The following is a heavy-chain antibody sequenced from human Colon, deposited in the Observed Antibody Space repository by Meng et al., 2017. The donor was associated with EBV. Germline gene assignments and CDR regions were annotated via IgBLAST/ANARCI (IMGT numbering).Heavy chain of an antibody. J-gene: IGHJ3*02. CDR3: ARGPMSIMGQNRVFFDM. CDR1: GFTFSSYS. CDR2: ITSGSLHI. V-gene: IGHV3-21*01. D-gene: IGHD1-26*01. Sequence: EVQLVESGXXXXXPXXAXXLSCAASGFTFSSYSMNWVRQAPGKGLEWVSSITSGSLHIYYGDSVRGRFTISRDNAKNSLYLQMNTLRAEDTAVYYCARGPMSIMGQNRVFFDMWGQGTMVTVSS.